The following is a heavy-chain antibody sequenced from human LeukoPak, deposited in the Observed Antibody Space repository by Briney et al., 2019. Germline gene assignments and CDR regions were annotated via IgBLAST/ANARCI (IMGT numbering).Heavy chain of an antibody. CDR2: ISAYNGNT. CDR1: GYTFTSYG. Sequence: ASVKVSCKASGYTFTSYGISWWRQAPGQGLEWMGWISAYNGNTNYAQKLQGRVTMTTDTSTSTAYMELRSLRSDDTAVYYCARDPRIAARPGGDAFDIWGQGTMVTVSS. D-gene: IGHD6-6*01. J-gene: IGHJ3*02. CDR3: ARDPRIAARPGGDAFDI. V-gene: IGHV1-18*01.